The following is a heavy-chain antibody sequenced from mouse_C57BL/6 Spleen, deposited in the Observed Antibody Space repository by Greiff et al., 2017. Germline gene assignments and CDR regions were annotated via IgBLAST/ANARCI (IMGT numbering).Heavy chain of an antibody. D-gene: IGHD4-1*01. J-gene: IGHJ1*03. CDR1: GFSFNTYA. V-gene: IGHV10-1*01. Sequence: EVKLVESGGGLVQPKGSLKLSCAASGFSFNTYAMNWVRQAPGKGLEWVARISSKSNNYATYYADSVKDRFTISRDDSESMLYLQMNNLKTEDTAMYYCVRHWDWYFDVWGTGTTVTVSS. CDR3: VRHWDWYFDV. CDR2: ISSKSNNYAT.